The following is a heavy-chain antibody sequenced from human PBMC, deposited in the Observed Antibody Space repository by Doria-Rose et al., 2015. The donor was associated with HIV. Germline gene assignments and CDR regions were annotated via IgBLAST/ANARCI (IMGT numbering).Heavy chain of an antibody. CDR2: IFSDDER. V-gene: IGHV2-26*01. CDR1: GVSLSSPGMG. J-gene: IGHJ4*02. CDR3: ARIKSSRWYHKYYFDS. Sequence: QITLKESGPVLVKPTETLTLTCTVSGVSLSSPGMGVSWIRQPPGKALEWLANIFSDDERSYKTSLRTRPTISRGTSKSQVVLTMPAMDPVDTATYYCARIKSSRWYHKYYFDSWGQGTLVTVSA. D-gene: IGHD6-13*01.